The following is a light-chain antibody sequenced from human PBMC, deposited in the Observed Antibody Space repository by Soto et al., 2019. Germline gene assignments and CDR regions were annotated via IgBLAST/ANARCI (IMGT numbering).Light chain of an antibody. CDR1: ESISGPY. CDR2: SAS. V-gene: IGKV3-20*01. Sequence: EVVLTQSPGTLSLTSGERATLSCRASESISGPYLAWYQQRPGQAPRLLIYSASTRAAGIPDRISGSGSGTYFALTISRVEPEDLAVYYCQHYGSSRSPVGRGTKVEI. CDR3: QHYGSSRSP. J-gene: IGKJ4*01.